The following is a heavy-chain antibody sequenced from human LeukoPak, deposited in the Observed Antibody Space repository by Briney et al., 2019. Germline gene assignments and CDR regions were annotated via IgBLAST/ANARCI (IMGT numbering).Heavy chain of an antibody. V-gene: IGHV3-30-3*01. CDR1: GFTFSSYA. J-gene: IGHJ5*02. CDR3: ASGRELWLMYH. Sequence: GGSLRLSCAASGFTFSSYAMHWVRQAPGKGLEWVAVISYDGSNKYYADSVKGRFTISRDNSKNTLYLQMNSLRAKDTAVYYCASGRELWLMYHWGQGTLVTVSS. CDR2: ISYDGSNK. D-gene: IGHD5-18*01.